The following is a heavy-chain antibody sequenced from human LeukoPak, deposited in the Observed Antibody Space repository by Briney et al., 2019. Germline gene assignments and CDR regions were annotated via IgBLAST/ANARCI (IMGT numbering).Heavy chain of an antibody. Sequence: GSSVKVSCKASGGTFSSYAISWVRQAPGQGLEWMGRIIPIFGTANYAQKFQGRGRITTDESTSTAYMELSSLRSEDTAVYYCASAYYYDSSGYYYGYWGQGTLVTVSS. CDR2: IIPIFGTA. D-gene: IGHD3-22*01. CDR3: ASAYYYDSSGYYYGY. V-gene: IGHV1-69*05. CDR1: GGTFSSYA. J-gene: IGHJ4*02.